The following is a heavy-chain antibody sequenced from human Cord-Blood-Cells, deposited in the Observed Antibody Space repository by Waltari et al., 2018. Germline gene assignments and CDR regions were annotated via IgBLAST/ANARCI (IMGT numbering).Heavy chain of an antibody. CDR2: ISSSGSTI. J-gene: IGHJ5*02. CDR1: GFTFSSYE. CDR3: ARDLGYCTGGVCYNWFDP. V-gene: IGHV3-48*03. D-gene: IGHD2-8*02. Sequence: EVQLVESGGGLVQPGGSLRLSCAASGFTFSSYEMNWVRQAPGKGLEWVSYISSSGSTIYYADSVKGRFTISRDNAKNSLYLQMNSLRAEDTAVYYCARDLGYCTGGVCYNWFDPWGQGTLVTVSS.